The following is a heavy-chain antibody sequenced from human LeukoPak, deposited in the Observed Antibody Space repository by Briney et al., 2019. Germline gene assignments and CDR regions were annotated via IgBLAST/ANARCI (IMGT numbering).Heavy chain of an antibody. CDR2: IYTSGTT. J-gene: IGHJ4*02. V-gene: IGHV4-61*09. D-gene: IGHD2-15*01. Sequence: SETLSLTCTVSGGSISSDNYYWTWIRQPAGKGLEWIGHIYTSGTTNYNPSLKSRVTILLDTSKNQFSLNLNSVTAADTAVYYCARAFLVGYSPEEYFFDYWGQGTLVTVSS. CDR3: ARAFLVGYSPEEYFFDY. CDR1: GGSISSDNYY.